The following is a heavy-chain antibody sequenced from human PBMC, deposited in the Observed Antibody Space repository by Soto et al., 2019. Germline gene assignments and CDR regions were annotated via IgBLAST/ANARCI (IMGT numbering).Heavy chain of an antibody. CDR2: ISAYNGNR. CDR1: GFTLTSYR. CDR3: ARDTPPIDY. J-gene: IGHJ4*02. V-gene: IGHV1-18*01. Sequence: QVQLVQSGAEVRKPGASVKVSCKASGFTLTSYRISWVRQAPGQGLEWMGWISAYNGNRNYARNLQGRVTMTTDTSTSTAYMELRSLRSDDTAVYYCARDTPPIDYWGQGTLVTVSS.